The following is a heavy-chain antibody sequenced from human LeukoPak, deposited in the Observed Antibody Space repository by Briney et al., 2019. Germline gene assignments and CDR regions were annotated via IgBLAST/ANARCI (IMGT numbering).Heavy chain of an antibody. D-gene: IGHD5-18*01. J-gene: IGHJ4*02. V-gene: IGHV3-33*08. Sequence: GGSLRLSCAASGFTFSGYGMHWVRQAPGKGLEWVAVIWYDGSNKYYADSVKGRFTISRDNSKNTLYLQMNSLRAEDTAVYYCARDGIGDTAMVSPDYWGQGTLVTVSS. CDR2: IWYDGSNK. CDR3: ARDGIGDTAMVSPDY. CDR1: GFTFSGYG.